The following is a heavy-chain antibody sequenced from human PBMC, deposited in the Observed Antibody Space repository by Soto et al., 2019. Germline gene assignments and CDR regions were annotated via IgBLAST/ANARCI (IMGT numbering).Heavy chain of an antibody. CDR3: ARQYSLTRYCSSTSCYPNFAY. CDR1: GGSISSSSYY. J-gene: IGHJ4*02. V-gene: IGHV4-39*01. D-gene: IGHD2-2*01. CDR2: IYYSGST. Sequence: SETLSLTCTVSGGSISSSSYYWGWIRQPPGKGLEWIGSIYYSGSTYYNPSLKSRVTISVDTSKNQFSLKLSSVTAADTAVYYCARQYSLTRYCSSTSCYPNFAYRGQGTLVTVSS.